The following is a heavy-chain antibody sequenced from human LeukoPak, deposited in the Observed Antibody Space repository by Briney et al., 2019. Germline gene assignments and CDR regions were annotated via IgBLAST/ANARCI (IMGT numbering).Heavy chain of an antibody. CDR2: IYYSGST. J-gene: IGHJ4*02. CDR3: ALFRGVVDY. D-gene: IGHD3-10*01. CDR1: GGSISSYY. V-gene: IGHV4-59*08. Sequence: SETLSLTRTVSGGSISSYYWSWIRQPPGKGLEWIGYIYYSGSTNYNPSLKSRVTISVDTSKNQFSLKLSSVTAADTAVYYCALFRGVVDYWGQGTLVTVSS.